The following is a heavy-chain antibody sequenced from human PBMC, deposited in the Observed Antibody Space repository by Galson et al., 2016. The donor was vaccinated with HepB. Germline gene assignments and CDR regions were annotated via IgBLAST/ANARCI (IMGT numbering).Heavy chain of an antibody. CDR1: GFTVSTKF. V-gene: IGHV3-66*01. D-gene: IGHD5-24*01. J-gene: IGHJ6*02. CDR2: IHRGGGT. Sequence: SLRLSCAASGFTVSTKFMSWVRQAPGKGLEWVSVIHRGGGTFYAASVKGRFTISRDNSKNTLYLQMNSLRAEDTAVYYCASWLQRDYDYYGADVWGQGTTVTVSS. CDR3: ASWLQRDYDYYGADV.